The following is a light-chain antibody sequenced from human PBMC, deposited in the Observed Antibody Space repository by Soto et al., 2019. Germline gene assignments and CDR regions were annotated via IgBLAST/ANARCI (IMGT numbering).Light chain of an antibody. V-gene: IGLV2-23*01. CDR1: SSDVGGYIL. Sequence: ALAQPASVSGSPGQSITISCTGTSSDVGGYILVSWYQQHPGKAPKLMIYEGSKRPSGVSNRFSGSKSGNTASLTISGLQAEDEADYYCCSYAGSSTYVFGTGTKVTVL. J-gene: IGLJ1*01. CDR2: EGS. CDR3: CSYAGSSTYV.